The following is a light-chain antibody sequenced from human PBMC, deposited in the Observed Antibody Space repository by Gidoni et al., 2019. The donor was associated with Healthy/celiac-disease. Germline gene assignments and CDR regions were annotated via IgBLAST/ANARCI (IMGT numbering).Light chain of an antibody. J-gene: IGKJ5*01. CDR2: VAS. V-gene: IGKV3-20*01. CDR3: QQYGSSSIT. Sequence: EIVLTPSPGTLSLSPGERATLSCSASQSVSSSYLAWYQQKPGQAPRLLIYVASSRATGIPDRFCGSGSGTDFTLTISRLEPEDFAVYYCQQYGSSSITFGQGTRLEIK. CDR1: QSVSSSY.